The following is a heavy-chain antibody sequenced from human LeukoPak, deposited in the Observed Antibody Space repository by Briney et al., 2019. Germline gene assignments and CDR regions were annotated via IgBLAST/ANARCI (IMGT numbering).Heavy chain of an antibody. CDR1: GFTFSSYS. D-gene: IGHD1-26*01. J-gene: IGHJ4*02. CDR3: ARLSGSYFGPDY. V-gene: IGHV3-21*01. Sequence: GGSLRLSCAASGFTFSSYSMNWARQAPGKGLEWVSSISSSSSYIYYADSVKGRFTISRDNAKNSLYLQMNSLRAEDTAVYYCARLSGSYFGPDYWGQGTLVTVSS. CDR2: ISSSSSYI.